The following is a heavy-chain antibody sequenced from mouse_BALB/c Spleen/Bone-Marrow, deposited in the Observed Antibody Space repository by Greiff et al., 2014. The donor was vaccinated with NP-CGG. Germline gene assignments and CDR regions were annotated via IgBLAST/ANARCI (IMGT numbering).Heavy chain of an antibody. CDR1: GFTFSNYW. Sequence: EVKLMESGGGLVQPGGSMKLSCVASGFTFSNYWMNWVRQSPEKGLECVAEIRLKSNNYATHYAESVKGRFTISRDDSKSSVYLQMNNLRAEDTGIYYCTRNWDYFDYWGQGTTLTVSS. J-gene: IGHJ2*01. D-gene: IGHD4-1*01. CDR2: IRLKSNNYAT. CDR3: TRNWDYFDY. V-gene: IGHV6-6*02.